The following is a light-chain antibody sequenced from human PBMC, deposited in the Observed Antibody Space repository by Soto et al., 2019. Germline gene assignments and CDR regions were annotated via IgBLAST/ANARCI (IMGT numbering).Light chain of an antibody. CDR2: KAS. J-gene: IGKJ4*01. CDR1: QSISSW. CDR3: QKYNSYPLN. Sequence: DIQMTHSPSTLSASVGDRVTITCRASQSISSWLAWYQQKPGKAPKLLIYKASSLESGVPSRFSGSGSGTEFTLTISSLQPDDFATYYCQKYNSYPLNFGGGTKVDIK. V-gene: IGKV1-5*03.